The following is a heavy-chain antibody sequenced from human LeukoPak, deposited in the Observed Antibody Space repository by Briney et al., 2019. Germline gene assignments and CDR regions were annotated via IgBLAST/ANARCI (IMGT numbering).Heavy chain of an antibody. J-gene: IGHJ4*02. CDR2: ISSSSSYI. Sequence: GGSLRLSCAASGFTFSIYNMNWVRQAPGKGLEGVSSISSSSSYIYYADSVKGRSTISKDNAKNSLYLQMNSLRAEDTAVYYCARLTTTVTTPFDYWGQGTLVTVSS. V-gene: IGHV3-21*01. CDR3: ARLTTTVTTPFDY. CDR1: GFTFSIYN. D-gene: IGHD4-17*01.